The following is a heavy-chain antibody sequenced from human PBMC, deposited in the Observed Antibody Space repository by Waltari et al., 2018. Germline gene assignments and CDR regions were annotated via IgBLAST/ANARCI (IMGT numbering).Heavy chain of an antibody. J-gene: IGHJ3*02. CDR2: IIPMFGTA. Sequence: KVSCKASGGSFSTYAITWVRQAPGQGLEWMGGIIPMFGTANYAQKIQDRVTIITDESMTTAYMELSSLTSEDTAVYYCARGGLYGQQLLESAFEIWGQGTKVTVSS. CDR1: GGSFSTYA. CDR3: ARGGLYGQQLLESAFEI. D-gene: IGHD6-13*01. V-gene: IGHV1-69*05.